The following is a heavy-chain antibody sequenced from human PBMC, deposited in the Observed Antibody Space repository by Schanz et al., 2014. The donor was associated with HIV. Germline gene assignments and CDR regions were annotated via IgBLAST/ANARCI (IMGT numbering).Heavy chain of an antibody. CDR3: AQMGAFAAFDI. V-gene: IGHV3-23*01. D-gene: IGHD3-16*01. Sequence: EVQLLESGGGLVQPGKSLRLSCAASGFAFSNYAMTWVRQAPGKGLQWVSSITDSGDKTDYTDSVKGRFTISRDNSRNTLFLQMDSLRVDDTAVYYCAQMGAFAAFDIWGHGTVVTVSS. CDR1: GFAFSNYA. J-gene: IGHJ3*02. CDR2: ITDSGDKT.